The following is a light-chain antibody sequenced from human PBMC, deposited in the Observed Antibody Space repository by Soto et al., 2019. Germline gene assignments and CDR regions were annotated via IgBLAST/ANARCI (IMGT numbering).Light chain of an antibody. CDR1: SSDVGGYNY. CDR2: EVS. CDR3: SSYTSSSTPLYV. J-gene: IGLJ1*01. V-gene: IGLV2-14*01. Sequence: QSALTQPASVPGSPGQSITISCTGTSSDVGGYNYVSWYQQHPGKAPKLMIYEVSNRPSGVSNRFSGSKSGNTASLTISGLQAEDEADYYCSSYTSSSTPLYVFGTGTRSPS.